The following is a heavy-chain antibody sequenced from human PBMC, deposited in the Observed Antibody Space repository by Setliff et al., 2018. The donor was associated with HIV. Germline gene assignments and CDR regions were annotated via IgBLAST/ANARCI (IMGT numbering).Heavy chain of an antibody. CDR1: GGSISGYY. Sequence: SETLSLTCTVSGGSISGYYWSWIRQPAGKGLEWIGRIYPSGSTSYNPSLQSRVVMSVDTSKNQFSLRLISVTAADTAVYFCARVSKGDYGGNFDSRGQGTLVTVSS. CDR3: ARVSKGDYGGNFDS. V-gene: IGHV4-4*07. J-gene: IGHJ4*02. CDR2: IYPSGST. D-gene: IGHD4-17*01.